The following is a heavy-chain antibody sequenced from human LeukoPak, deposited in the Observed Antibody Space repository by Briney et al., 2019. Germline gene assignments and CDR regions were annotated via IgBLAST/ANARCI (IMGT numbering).Heavy chain of an antibody. CDR3: AKLAAAGTAHYYFDY. J-gene: IGHJ4*02. Sequence: ASVKVSCKASGYTLTSYHMHWVRQAPRQGLEIMGIINPSGGSTTYAQKFQGRVTMTRDTSTSTVYMELSSLRSEDTAVYYCAKLAAAGTAHYYFDYWGQGTLVTVSS. D-gene: IGHD6-13*01. CDR1: GYTLTSYH. CDR2: INPSGGST. V-gene: IGHV1-46*01.